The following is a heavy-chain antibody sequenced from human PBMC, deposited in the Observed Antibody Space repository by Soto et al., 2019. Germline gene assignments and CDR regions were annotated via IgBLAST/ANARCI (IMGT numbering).Heavy chain of an antibody. Sequence: LSLTCTVSGYSFSSGPDFWPWVRDPPGEGLESIGYIYYTGSANYNPSLKSRVTILVDTSKHQFSLTLRSVTAADTAIYYCAKYSRSSVYSRGGDWFDPWGQGTLVTVSS. CDR2: IYYTGSA. CDR1: GYSFSSGPDF. CDR3: AKYSRSSVYSRGGDWFDP. V-gene: IGHV4-61*01. D-gene: IGHD3-22*01. J-gene: IGHJ5*02.